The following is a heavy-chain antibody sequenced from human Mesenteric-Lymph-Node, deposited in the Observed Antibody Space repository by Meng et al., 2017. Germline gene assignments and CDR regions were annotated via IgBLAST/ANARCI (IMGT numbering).Heavy chain of an antibody. CDR2: IHYSRSP. D-gene: IGHD6-19*01. V-gene: IGHV4-61*01. Sequence: QVQLQESGPGLVRPSETLSLTCTVSGDSVSTNYFWSWLRQSPGKGLELIGYIHYSRSPDYNPSLKSRVTISIDTSKNQFSLNLNSVTTTDTAVYYCARMIGSGPFDYWGQGTLVTVSS. CDR1: GDSVSTNYF. CDR3: ARMIGSGPFDY. J-gene: IGHJ4*02.